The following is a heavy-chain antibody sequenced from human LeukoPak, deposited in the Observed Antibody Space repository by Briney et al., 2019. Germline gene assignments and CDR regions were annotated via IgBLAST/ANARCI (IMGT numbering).Heavy chain of an antibody. CDR3: ARGRWDKIDF. CDR1: GYTFTSYD. D-gene: IGHD1-26*01. V-gene: IGHV1-8*01. J-gene: IGHJ4*02. Sequence: ASVKVSCKASGYTFTSYDINWVRQATGQGLEWMGWMNPNSGNTGSAQKFQGRVTMTRDTSISTAYMELSRLRSDDTAVYYCARGRWDKIDFWGQGTLVIVSS. CDR2: MNPNSGNT.